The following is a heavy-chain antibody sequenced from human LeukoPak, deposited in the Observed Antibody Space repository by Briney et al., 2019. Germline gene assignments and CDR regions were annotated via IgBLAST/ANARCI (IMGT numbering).Heavy chain of an antibody. V-gene: IGHV3-66*01. CDR3: ARADGDYSDY. J-gene: IGHJ4*02. CDR2: IYSGGST. Sequence: AGGSLKLSCAASGFTVSSNYMSWVRQAPGKGLEWVSVIYSGGSTYYADSVKGRFTISRDNSKNTLYLQMNSLRAEDTAVYYCARADGDYSDYWGQGTLVTVSS. CDR1: GFTVSSNY. D-gene: IGHD4-17*01.